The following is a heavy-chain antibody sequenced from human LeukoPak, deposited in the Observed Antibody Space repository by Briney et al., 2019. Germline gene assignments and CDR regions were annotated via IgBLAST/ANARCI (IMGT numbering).Heavy chain of an antibody. J-gene: IGHJ4*02. CDR3: ATYRQVMLPFES. CDR2: IFQGGGEI. D-gene: IGHD5-18*01. CDR1: GFTFNTFA. Sequence: PGGSLRLSCVASGFTFNTFAMIWVRQPPGKGLEWVSSIFQGGGEIRYADSVRGRFTISRDNSKNTLFLQMNSLRAEDTAIYYCATYRQVMLPFESWGRGTLVTVSS. V-gene: IGHV3-23*01.